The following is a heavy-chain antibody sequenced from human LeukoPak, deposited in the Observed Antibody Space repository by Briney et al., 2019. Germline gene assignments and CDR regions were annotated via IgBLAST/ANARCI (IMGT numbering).Heavy chain of an antibody. CDR3: ATALPNHSGSYYVFYFDY. CDR2: IIPILGIA. D-gene: IGHD1-26*01. CDR1: GGTFSSYA. Sequence: SVKVSCKASGGTFSSYAISWVRQAPGQGLEWMGRIIPILGIANYAQKFQGRVTITAHKSTSTAYMELSSLRSEDTAVYYCATALPNHSGSYYVFYFDYWGQGTLVTVSS. V-gene: IGHV1-69*04. J-gene: IGHJ4*02.